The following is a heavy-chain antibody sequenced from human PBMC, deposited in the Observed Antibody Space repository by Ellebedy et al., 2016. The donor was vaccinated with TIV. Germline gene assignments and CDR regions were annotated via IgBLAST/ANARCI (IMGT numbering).Heavy chain of an antibody. Sequence: AASVKVSCKASGYTFRTYGISWVRQAPGQGLEWVGWITAYNGNRNYARKFQGRVTMTTDTSTSTAYMELRSLGSDDTAVYYCARGRRSYGDYQLFDIWGQGTLVTVST. J-gene: IGHJ4*02. CDR1: GYTFRTYG. CDR3: ARGRRSYGDYQLFDI. V-gene: IGHV1-18*01. CDR2: ITAYNGNR. D-gene: IGHD4-17*01.